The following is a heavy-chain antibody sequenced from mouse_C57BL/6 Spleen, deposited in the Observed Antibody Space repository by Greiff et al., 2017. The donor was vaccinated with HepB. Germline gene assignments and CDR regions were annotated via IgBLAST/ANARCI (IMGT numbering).Heavy chain of an antibody. V-gene: IGHV2-2*01. Sequence: VQLQQSGPGLVQPSQSLSITCTVSGFSLTSYGVHWVRQSPGKGLEWLGVIWSGGGTDYNAAFISSLSISKDNSKSQVFFKMNSLQADDTAIYYCARNYYGKGFDYWGQGTTLTLSS. D-gene: IGHD2-1*01. J-gene: IGHJ2*01. CDR1: GFSLTSYG. CDR2: IWSGGGT. CDR3: ARNYYGKGFDY.